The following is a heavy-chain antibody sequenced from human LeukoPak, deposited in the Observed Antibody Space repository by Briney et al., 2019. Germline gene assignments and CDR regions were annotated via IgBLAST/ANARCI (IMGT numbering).Heavy chain of an antibody. CDR3: ARFVGACSGGSCYSDY. Sequence: GESLKISCKGSGYNFANYWIGWVRQMPGKGLEWLGIIFPRDSDTRYSPSFQGQVTISADKSINTAFLQWHSLSASDTAMYYCARFVGACSGGSCYSDYWGQGTLVTVSS. CDR2: IFPRDSDT. V-gene: IGHV5-51*01. D-gene: IGHD2-15*01. CDR1: GYNFANYW. J-gene: IGHJ4*02.